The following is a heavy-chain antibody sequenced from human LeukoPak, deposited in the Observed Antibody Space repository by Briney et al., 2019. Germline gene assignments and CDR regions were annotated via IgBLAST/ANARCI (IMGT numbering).Heavy chain of an antibody. V-gene: IGHV4-31*03. CDR3: ARVAATVDEFPYYYGMDV. D-gene: IGHD5-12*01. J-gene: IGHJ6*02. Sequence: PSETLSLTCTVSGGSISSAGYYWSCIRQHPGKGLEWIGYIYYSGSTYYNSSLKSRVTISVDTSKNQFSLRLSSVTAADTAVYYCARVAATVDEFPYYYGMDVWGQGTTVTVSS. CDR2: IYYSGST. CDR1: GGSISSAGYY.